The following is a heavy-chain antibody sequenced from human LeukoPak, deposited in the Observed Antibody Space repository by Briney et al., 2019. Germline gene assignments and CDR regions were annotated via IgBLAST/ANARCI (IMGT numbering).Heavy chain of an antibody. V-gene: IGHV1-2*02. Sequence: ASVKVSCKASGYTFTGYYMHRVRQAPGQGLEWMGWINPNSGGTNYAQKFQGRVTMTRDTSISTAYMELSRLRSDDTAVYSCARGYCSSTSCYFRYWGQGTLVTVSS. CDR3: ARGYCSSTSCYFRY. D-gene: IGHD2-2*01. CDR1: GYTFTGYY. J-gene: IGHJ4*02. CDR2: INPNSGGT.